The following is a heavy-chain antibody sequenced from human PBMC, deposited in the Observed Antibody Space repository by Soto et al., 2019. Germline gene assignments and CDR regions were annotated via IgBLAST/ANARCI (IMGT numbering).Heavy chain of an antibody. CDR3: ASLEYSSSSTQEIPWFDP. V-gene: IGHV4-39*01. J-gene: IGHJ5*02. CDR1: GGSISSSSYY. CDR2: IYYSGST. D-gene: IGHD6-6*01. Sequence: SETLSLTCTVSGGSISSSSYYWGWIRQPPGKGLEWIGSIYYSGSTYYNPSLKSRVTISVDTSKNQFSLKLSSVTAADTAVYYCASLEYSSSSTQEIPWFDPWGQGTLVTVSS.